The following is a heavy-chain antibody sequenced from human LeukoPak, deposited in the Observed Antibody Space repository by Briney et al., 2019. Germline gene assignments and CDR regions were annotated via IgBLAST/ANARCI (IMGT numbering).Heavy chain of an antibody. CDR2: IKQDESER. Sequence: PGGSLRLSCAASGFTFSNYWMSWVRQAPGKGLEWVANIKQDESERYVDSVKGRFTISRDNAKNSLYLQINSLRAEDTAVYYCAGSDTTGYIPREWDYWFFDLWGRGTLVTVSS. J-gene: IGHJ2*01. D-gene: IGHD1-1*01. CDR3: AGSDTTGYIPREWDYWFFDL. CDR1: GFTFSNYW. V-gene: IGHV3-7*01.